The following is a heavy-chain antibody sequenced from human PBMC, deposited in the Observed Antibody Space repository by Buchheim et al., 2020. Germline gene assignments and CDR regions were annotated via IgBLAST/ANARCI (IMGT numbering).Heavy chain of an antibody. CDR2: INWSGDTT. CDR1: GFTFDDYG. J-gene: IGHJ4*02. D-gene: IGHD3-22*01. Sequence: EVYLVESGGGVVRPGGSLRLSCSVSGFTFDDYGMTWVRQAPGKGLEWVSGINWSGDTTAYADSVKGRFTISRDNAKESLYLQMNSLTAEDTALYHCARAVRDVSGYPYFDYGGQGTL. CDR3: ARAVRDVSGYPYFDY. V-gene: IGHV3-20*01.